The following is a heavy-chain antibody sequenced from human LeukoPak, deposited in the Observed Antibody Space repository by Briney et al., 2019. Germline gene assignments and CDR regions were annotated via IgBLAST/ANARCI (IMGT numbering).Heavy chain of an antibody. CDR2: ISSSGGST. Sequence: GGSLRLSCAASGLTFSSYAMSWVRQRPGKGLEWVSAISSSGGSTYYADSVKGRFTISKDNSKNTLYMEMNSLRAEDTAVYYCAKKANSGYYYAFDYWGQGTLVTVSS. V-gene: IGHV3-23*01. J-gene: IGHJ4*02. CDR1: GLTFSSYA. CDR3: AKKANSGYYYAFDY. D-gene: IGHD3-22*01.